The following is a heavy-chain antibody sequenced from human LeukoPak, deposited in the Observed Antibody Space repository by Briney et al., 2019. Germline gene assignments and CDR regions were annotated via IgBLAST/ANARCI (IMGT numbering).Heavy chain of an antibody. CDR3: ARGVKLERRLESWFDP. CDR1: GYTFTSYG. D-gene: IGHD1-1*01. CDR2: ISAYNGNT. J-gene: IGHJ5*02. V-gene: IGHV1-18*01. Sequence: ASVKVSCKASGYTFTSYGISCVRQAPGQGLEWMGWISAYNGNTNYAQKLQGRVTMTTDTSTSTAYMELRSLRSDDTAVYYCARGVKLERRLESWFDPWGQGTLVTVSS.